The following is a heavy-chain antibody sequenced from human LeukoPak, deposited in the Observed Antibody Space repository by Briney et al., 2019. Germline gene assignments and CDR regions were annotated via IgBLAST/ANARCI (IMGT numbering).Heavy chain of an antibody. J-gene: IGHJ3*02. V-gene: IGHV4-30-4*01. CDR2: IHYSGST. CDR1: RGSINTGNYY. CDR3: ARVRLNFDAFDI. D-gene: IGHD1-1*01. Sequence: SETLSLTCTVSRGSINTGNYYWSWIRQPPGKGLEWLGFIHYSGSTDYNPSLKSRVTISVDRSKNQFSLKLSSVTAADTAVYYCARVRLNFDAFDIWGQGTMVTVSS.